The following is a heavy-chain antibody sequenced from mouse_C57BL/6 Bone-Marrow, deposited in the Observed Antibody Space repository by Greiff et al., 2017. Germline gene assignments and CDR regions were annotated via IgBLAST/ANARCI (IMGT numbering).Heavy chain of an antibody. D-gene: IGHD3-2*02. CDR3: AREGAQAPYYFDY. CDR2: IDPSDSYT. V-gene: IGHV1-69*01. CDR1: GYTFTRYW. Sequence: VQLQQPGAELVMPGASVTLSCKASGYTFTRYWMHWVKQRPGQGLEWIGEIDPSDSYTTYTPKFKVKSTCTVDKSASTAYMQLSSLTSEASAVYYCAREGAQAPYYFDYWGQGTTLTVSS. J-gene: IGHJ2*01.